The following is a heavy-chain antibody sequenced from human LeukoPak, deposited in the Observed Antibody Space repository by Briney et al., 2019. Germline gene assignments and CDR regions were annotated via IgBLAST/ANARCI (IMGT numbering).Heavy chain of an antibody. V-gene: IGHV4-4*07. D-gene: IGHD3-22*01. CDR2: IYTSGST. J-gene: IGHJ4*02. CDR3: ARANYDSSGDSYYFDY. CDR1: GGSISSYY. Sequence: SETLSLTCTVSGGSISSYYWSWIRQPAGKGLEWIGRIYTSGSTNYNPSLKSRVTMSVDTSKNQFSLKLSSVTAADTAVYYCARANYDSSGDSYYFDYWGQGTLVTVSS.